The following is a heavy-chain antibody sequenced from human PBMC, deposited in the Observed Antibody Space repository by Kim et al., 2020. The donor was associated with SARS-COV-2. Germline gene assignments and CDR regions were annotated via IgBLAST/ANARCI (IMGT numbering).Heavy chain of an antibody. CDR2: ISSNGGST. CDR3: VKDQGWPLSAYCSSTSCYPLAYYYYYGMDV. CDR1: GFTFSSYA. Sequence: GGSLRLSCSASGFTFSSYAMHWVRQAPGKGLEYVSAISSNGGSTYYADSVKGRFTISRDNSKNTLYLQMSSLRAEDTAVYYCVKDQGWPLSAYCSSTSCYPLAYYYYYGMDVWGQGTTVTVSS. V-gene: IGHV3-64D*06. J-gene: IGHJ6*02. D-gene: IGHD2-2*01.